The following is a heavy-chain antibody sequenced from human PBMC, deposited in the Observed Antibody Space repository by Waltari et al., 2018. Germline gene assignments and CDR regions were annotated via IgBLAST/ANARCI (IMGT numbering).Heavy chain of an antibody. Sequence: EVQLVESGGGLVQPGGSLRLSCAASGFTFSRSWMYWVRQAPGTGLAVFSHITSDGGKPGYADSVKGRFTISRDNAKNTLYMEMNSLRDEDTAVYYCVRDRGMDAWGQGTTVTVSS. CDR3: VRDRGMDA. J-gene: IGHJ6*02. CDR1: GFTFSRSW. CDR2: ITSDGGKP. V-gene: IGHV3-74*01.